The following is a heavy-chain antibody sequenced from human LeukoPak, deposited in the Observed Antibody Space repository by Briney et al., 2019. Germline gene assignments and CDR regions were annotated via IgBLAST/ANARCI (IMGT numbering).Heavy chain of an antibody. CDR3: ARTTGSKNAFDI. V-gene: IGHV3-74*01. D-gene: IGHD1-26*01. CDR2: ISSDGSST. Sequence: GGXLRLSCAASGFTFSSYWMHWVRQAPGKGLVWVSRISSDGSSTSYADSVKGRFTISGDNAKNTLYLQMNSLRAEDTAVYHCARTTGSKNAFDIWGQGTIVTVSS. CDR1: GFTFSSYW. J-gene: IGHJ3*02.